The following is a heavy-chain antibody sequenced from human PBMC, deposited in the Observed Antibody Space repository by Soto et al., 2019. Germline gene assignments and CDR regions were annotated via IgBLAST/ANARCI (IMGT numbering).Heavy chain of an antibody. CDR2: INPNSGGT. V-gene: IGHV1-2*02. CDR1: GYTFTRYY. Sequence: GSALQVSCKASGYTFTRYYMHWVRQGPGQGLEVMGWINPNSGGTNYAQKLHGRVTMTRDTSIGKPYMELSRLRSDDTAAYYCARAKRITIFGVNNWFDPWRQGTLVTVSS. D-gene: IGHD3-3*01. J-gene: IGHJ5*02. CDR3: ARAKRITIFGVNNWFDP.